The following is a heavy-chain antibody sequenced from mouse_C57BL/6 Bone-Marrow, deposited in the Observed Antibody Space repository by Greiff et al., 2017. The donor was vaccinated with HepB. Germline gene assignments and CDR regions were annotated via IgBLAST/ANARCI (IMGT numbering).Heavy chain of an antibody. Sequence: EVKLQESGGGLVQPGGSMKLSCAASGFTFSDAWMDWVRQSPEKGLEWVAEIRNKANNHATYYAESVKGRFTISRDDSKSSVYLQMNSLRAEDTGIYYCTSSFYYGSSLYYAMDYWGQGTSVTVSS. J-gene: IGHJ4*01. CDR2: IRNKANNHAT. D-gene: IGHD1-1*01. V-gene: IGHV6-6*01. CDR1: GFTFSDAW. CDR3: TSSFYYGSSLYYAMDY.